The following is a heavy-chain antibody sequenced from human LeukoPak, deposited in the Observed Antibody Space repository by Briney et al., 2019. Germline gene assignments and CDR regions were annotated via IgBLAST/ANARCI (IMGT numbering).Heavy chain of an antibody. CDR1: GGSISSYY. V-gene: IGHV4-59*08. J-gene: IGHJ3*02. D-gene: IGHD6-19*01. CDR3: ARLIGVVGIRAFDI. CDR2: IYYSRST. Sequence: PSETLSLTCTVSGGSISSYYWSWIRQPPGKGLEWVGYIYYSRSTNYNPSLKSRVTISVDTSKNQFSLKLSSVTAADTAMYYCARLIGVVGIRAFDIWGQGTMVTVSS.